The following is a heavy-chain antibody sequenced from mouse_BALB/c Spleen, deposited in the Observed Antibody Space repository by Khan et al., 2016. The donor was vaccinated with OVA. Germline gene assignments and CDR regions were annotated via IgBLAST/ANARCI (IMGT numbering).Heavy chain of an antibody. CDR3: ARSGGNFHWYFDV. CDR1: GFTFSSFG. D-gene: IGHD2-1*01. CDR2: ISSGSSTI. Sequence: EVQLQESGGGLVQPGGSRKLSCAASGFTFSSFGMHWVRQAPKKGLEWVAYISSGSSTIYYVDTVKGRFTISRDSPKNTLFLQMTRLRSEDTAMYYCARSGGNFHWYFDVWGAGTSVTVSS. J-gene: IGHJ1*01. V-gene: IGHV5-17*02.